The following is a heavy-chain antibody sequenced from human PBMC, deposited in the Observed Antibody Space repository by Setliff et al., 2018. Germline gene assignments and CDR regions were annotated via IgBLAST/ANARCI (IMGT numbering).Heavy chain of an antibody. Sequence: ASVKVSCKASGYIFTSYGFSWVRQAPGQGLEWMGWISPYNGDANYAQKFQGRATMTTDTSTGTAYMELRTLSSDDTAVYYCTRGRGPRVVVAVPLDFWGQGTLVTVSS. D-gene: IGHD2-15*01. J-gene: IGHJ4*02. CDR2: ISPYNGDA. V-gene: IGHV1-18*01. CDR1: GYIFTSYG. CDR3: TRGRGPRVVVAVPLDF.